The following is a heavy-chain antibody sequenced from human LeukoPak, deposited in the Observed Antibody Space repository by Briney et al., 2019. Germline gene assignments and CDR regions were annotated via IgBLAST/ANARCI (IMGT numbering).Heavy chain of an antibody. CDR3: ATAGNYRFDY. Sequence: GGSLRLSCAASGFTFSSYAMSWVRQAPGEGLVWVSRINSDGSTINYADSVKGRLTISRDNAKNTLYLQMNSLRVEDTARYFCATAGNYRFDYWGQGTLVTVSS. CDR2: INSDGSTI. J-gene: IGHJ4*02. D-gene: IGHD1-7*01. V-gene: IGHV3-74*01. CDR1: GFTFSSYA.